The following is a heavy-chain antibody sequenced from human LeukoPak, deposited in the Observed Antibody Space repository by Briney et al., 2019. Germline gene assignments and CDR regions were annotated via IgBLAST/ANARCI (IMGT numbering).Heavy chain of an antibody. CDR2: MSPKSGHT. V-gene: IGHV1-8*01. D-gene: IGHD7-27*01. CDR1: GYSFTSYD. Sequence: ASAKVSFKPSGYSFTSYDINWVRESTGQGLEWMGWMSPKSGHTGYAQNFQGRVTMTRNTSISTAYMELSSLRSEDTAVYYCVGGAPNWGFDYWGQGTLVTVSS. J-gene: IGHJ4*02. CDR3: VGGAPNWGFDY.